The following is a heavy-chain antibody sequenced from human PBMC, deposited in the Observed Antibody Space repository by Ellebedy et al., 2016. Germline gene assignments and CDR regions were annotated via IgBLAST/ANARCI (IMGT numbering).Heavy chain of an antibody. J-gene: IGHJ4*02. CDR3: ARELSSSWYGGPTYYFDY. V-gene: IGHV4-61*01. CDR1: GGSVSSGSYY. D-gene: IGHD6-13*01. CDR2: IYYSGST. Sequence: SETLSLTXTVSGGSVSSGSYYWSWIRQPPGKGLEWIGYIYYSGSTNYNPSLKSRVTMSVDTSKNQFSLKLSSVTAADTAVYYCARELSSSWYGGPTYYFDYWGQGTLVTVSS.